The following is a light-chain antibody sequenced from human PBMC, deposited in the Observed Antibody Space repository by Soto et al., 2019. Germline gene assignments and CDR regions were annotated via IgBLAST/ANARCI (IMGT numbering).Light chain of an antibody. CDR1: QDIGTW. V-gene: IGKV1-12*01. CDR3: QQADSFPFT. J-gene: IGKJ3*01. Sequence: DILLTQSPSSVSASVGDRVTITCRASQDIGTWLAWYQQKPGKAPKLLIYVASNLQSGVPSRFSGAGSGTDFNLTITSLQPEDVATYHCQQADSFPFTFGPGTKVDFK. CDR2: VAS.